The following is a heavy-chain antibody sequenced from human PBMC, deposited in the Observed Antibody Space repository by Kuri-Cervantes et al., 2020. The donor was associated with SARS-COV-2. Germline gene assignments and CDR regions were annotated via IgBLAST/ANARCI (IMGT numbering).Heavy chain of an antibody. J-gene: IGHJ6*03. CDR3: ARDGKEYDFWSGPRSYYYYYYMDV. CDR2: ISSSSSYI. V-gene: IGHV3-21*04. D-gene: IGHD3-3*01. CDR1: GFTFSSYS. Sequence: GESLKISCAASGFTFSSYSMNWVRQAPGKGLEWASSISSSSSYIYYADSVKGRFTISRDNAKNSLYLQMNSLRADDTAVYYCARDGKEYDFWSGPRSYYYYYYMDVWGKGTTVTVSS.